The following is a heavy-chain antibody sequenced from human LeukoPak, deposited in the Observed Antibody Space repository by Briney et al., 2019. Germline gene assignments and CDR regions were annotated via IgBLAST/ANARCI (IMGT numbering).Heavy chain of an antibody. J-gene: IGHJ4*02. V-gene: IGHV4-39*07. CDR1: GGSISSSTYY. D-gene: IGHD5-24*01. CDR2: IYYSGST. CDR3: ARGPRWLQDYFNY. Sequence: PSETLSLTCTVSGGSISSSTYYWGWIRQPPGKGLEWIGSIYYSGSTYYNPSLKSRVTISVDTSKNQFSLKLSSVTAADTAVYYCARGPRWLQDYFNYWAQGTLVTVSS.